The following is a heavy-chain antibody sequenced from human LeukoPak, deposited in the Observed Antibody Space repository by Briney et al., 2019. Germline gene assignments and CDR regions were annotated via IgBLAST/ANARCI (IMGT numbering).Heavy chain of an antibody. CDR1: GFTFSNYW. CDR3: ARGSIVADGDFDY. Sequence: GGSLRLSCAASGFTFSNYWMHWVRQAPGKGLVWVSRISSDGSSTLYADSAKGRFTTSGDNAKNTLYLEMNSLRAEDTGVYYCARGSIVADGDFDYWGQGTLVTVSS. D-gene: IGHD6-13*01. J-gene: IGHJ4*02. V-gene: IGHV3-74*01. CDR2: ISSDGSST.